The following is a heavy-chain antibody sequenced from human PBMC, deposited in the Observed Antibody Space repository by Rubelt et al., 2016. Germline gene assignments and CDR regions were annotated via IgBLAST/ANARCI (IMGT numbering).Heavy chain of an antibody. CDR2: ISYGDKTT. CDR3: ARDHYCSGGTCYPFR. D-gene: IGHD2-15*01. Sequence: VLLVESGGGVVQPGRSLRLSCAASGFTFSIYSMNWVRQAPGKGLEWVADISYGDKTTYYADSVKGRFTISRDNAKNSLYLQMSSLRAEDTAVYYCARDHYCSGGTCYPFRWGQGTLVTVSS. J-gene: IGHJ4*02. V-gene: IGHV3-48*04. CDR1: GFTFSIYS.